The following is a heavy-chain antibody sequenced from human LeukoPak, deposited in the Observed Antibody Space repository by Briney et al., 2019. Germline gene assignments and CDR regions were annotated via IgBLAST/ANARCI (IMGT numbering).Heavy chain of an antibody. CDR2: ISAYNGNT. Sequence: ASVKVSCKASGYTFTSYGISWVRQAPGQGLEWMGWISAYNGNTNYAQKLQGRVTMTTDTSTNTAYMELRSLRSDDTAVYYCARRRRQDDYGEYEDYWGQGTLVTVSS. D-gene: IGHD4-17*01. V-gene: IGHV1-18*04. CDR3: ARRRRQDDYGEYEDY. CDR1: GYTFTSYG. J-gene: IGHJ4*02.